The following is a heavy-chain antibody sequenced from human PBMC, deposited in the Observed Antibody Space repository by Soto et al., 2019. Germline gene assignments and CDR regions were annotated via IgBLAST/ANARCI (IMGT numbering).Heavy chain of an antibody. CDR3: AKDVYSRHDQRGDYYGMDV. Sequence: QVQLVESGGGVVQPGRSLRLSCAASGFTFSNFGIHWVRQAPGEGLEWVAVISYDGSNRYYGDSVKGRFTISRDNSKNTLYLQMNSLRAEDTAVYYCAKDVYSRHDQRGDYYGMDVWGQGTTVTVSS. V-gene: IGHV3-30*18. D-gene: IGHD5-12*01. CDR2: ISYDGSNR. CDR1: GFTFSNFG. J-gene: IGHJ6*02.